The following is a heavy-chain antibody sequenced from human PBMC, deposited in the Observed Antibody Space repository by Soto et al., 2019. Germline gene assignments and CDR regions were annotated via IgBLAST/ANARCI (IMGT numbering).Heavy chain of an antibody. V-gene: IGHV1-18*01. CDR3: AREGNVASSSGWPHAFDI. CDR2: ISAYNGNT. J-gene: IGHJ3*02. D-gene: IGHD6-19*01. Sequence: GASVKVSCKASGYTFTSYGSSWVRQAPGQGLEWMGWISAYNGNTNYAQKLQGRVTMTTDTSTSTAYMELRSLRSDDTAVYYCAREGNVASSSGWPHAFDIWGQGTMVTVSS. CDR1: GYTFTSYG.